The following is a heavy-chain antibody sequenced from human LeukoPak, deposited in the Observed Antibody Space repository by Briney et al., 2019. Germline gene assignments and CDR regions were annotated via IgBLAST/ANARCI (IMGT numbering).Heavy chain of an antibody. CDR1: GFTFSDSY. D-gene: IGHD1-26*01. CDR3: ARDTEDDDGSTTFDY. CDR2: ISSSGNVI. V-gene: IGHV3-11*01. Sequence: GGSLRLSCAISGFTFSDSYFSWIRQAPGKGLEWISYISSSGNVIYYAASVKGRFTISRDNAKNSLYLQMNSLRVEDTAVYYCARDTEDDDGSTTFDYWGQGTLVTISS. J-gene: IGHJ4*02.